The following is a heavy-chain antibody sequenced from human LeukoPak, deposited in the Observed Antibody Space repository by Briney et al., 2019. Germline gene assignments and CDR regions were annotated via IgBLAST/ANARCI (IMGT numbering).Heavy chain of an antibody. D-gene: IGHD3-22*01. V-gene: IGHV3-23*01. Sequence: GGSLRLSCAASGFTFNNYGMSWVRQAPGKWLEWVSTISGSGGSTYYADSVKGRFTISRDNSKNTLYLQMNSLRAEDTAVYYCARRTESPMTFDIWGQGTMVTVSS. CDR1: GFTFNNYG. CDR2: ISGSGGST. CDR3: ARRTESPMTFDI. J-gene: IGHJ3*02.